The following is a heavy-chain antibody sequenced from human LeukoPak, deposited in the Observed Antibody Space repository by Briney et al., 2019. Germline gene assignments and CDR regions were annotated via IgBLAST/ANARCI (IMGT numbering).Heavy chain of an antibody. CDR1: GFTFSSYS. V-gene: IGHV3-48*04. D-gene: IGHD1-1*01. CDR3: ARDYNYAFDN. Sequence: SGGSLRLSCAASGFTFSSYSMNWVRQAPGKGLEWISYIGISSGNTKYADSVKGRFTISGDNAKSSLYLQMNSLRVEDTAVYYCARDYNYAFDNWGQGTLVTVSS. J-gene: IGHJ4*02. CDR2: IGISSGNT.